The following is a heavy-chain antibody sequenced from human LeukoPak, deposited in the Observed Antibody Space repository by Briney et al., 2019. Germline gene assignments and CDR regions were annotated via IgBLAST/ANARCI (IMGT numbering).Heavy chain of an antibody. D-gene: IGHD2-15*01. Sequence: GGSLRLSCAASGFTFSSYAMSWVRQAPGKGLEWVSAISGSGGSTYYADSVKGRFTISRDNSKNTLYLQMNSPRAEDTAVYYCAKLIVVVVAATSDYWGQGTLVTASS. J-gene: IGHJ4*02. CDR2: ISGSGGST. V-gene: IGHV3-23*01. CDR1: GFTFSSYA. CDR3: AKLIVVVVAATSDY.